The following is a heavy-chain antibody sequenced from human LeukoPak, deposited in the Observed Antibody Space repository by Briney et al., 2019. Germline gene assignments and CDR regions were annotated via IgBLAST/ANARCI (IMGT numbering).Heavy chain of an antibody. V-gene: IGHV3-30*02. D-gene: IGHD3-22*01. CDR1: GFTFSSYG. Sequence: PGGSLRLSCAASGFTFSSYGMSWVRQAPGKGLEWVAFIRYDGSNKYYADSVKGRFTISRDNSRNTLYLQMNSLRAEDTAVYYCAKDSPFYYYDTHRGFLEGYGILGYWGQGTLVTVSS. J-gene: IGHJ4*02. CDR2: IRYDGSNK. CDR3: AKDSPFYYYDTHRGFLEGYGILGY.